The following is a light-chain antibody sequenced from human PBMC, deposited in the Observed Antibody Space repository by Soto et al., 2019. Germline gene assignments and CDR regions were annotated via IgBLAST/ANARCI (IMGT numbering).Light chain of an antibody. V-gene: IGKV3-11*01. Sequence: EIVLTQSPATLSLSPGERATLACRASQSISTYLAGYQQKPGQAPRLLIYDASNRATGIPARFSGSGSGTDFTLNISSLEPEDIAVYYCQQRSDWPPWTFGQGTKVEIK. CDR2: DAS. CDR3: QQRSDWPPWT. J-gene: IGKJ1*01. CDR1: QSISTY.